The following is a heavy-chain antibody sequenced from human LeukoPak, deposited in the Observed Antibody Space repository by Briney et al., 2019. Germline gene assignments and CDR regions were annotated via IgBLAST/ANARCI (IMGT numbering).Heavy chain of an antibody. J-gene: IGHJ6*02. CDR3: ARDYGDYGMDV. V-gene: IGHV4-59*01. CDR1: GGSISSYY. CDR2: IYYSGST. Sequence: SETLSLTCTVSGGSISSYYWSWIRQPPGKGLEWIGYIYYSGSTNYNPSLKSRVTMSVDTSKNHFSLNLTSVTAADTAVYYCARDYGDYGMDVWGQGTTVTVSS. D-gene: IGHD4-17*01.